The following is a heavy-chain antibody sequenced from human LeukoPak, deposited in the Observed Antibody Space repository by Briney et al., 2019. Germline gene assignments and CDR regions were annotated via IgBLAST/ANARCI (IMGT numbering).Heavy chain of an antibody. CDR2: IYYSGST. J-gene: IGHJ3*02. Sequence: PSQTLSLTCTVSGGSISSSSYYWGWIRQPPGKGLEWIGSIYYSGSTYYNPSLKSRVTISVDTSKNQFSLKLSSVTAADTAVYYCAKMMGRDAFDIWGQGTMVTVSS. D-gene: IGHD3-16*01. CDR1: GGSISSSSYY. CDR3: AKMMGRDAFDI. V-gene: IGHV4-39*01.